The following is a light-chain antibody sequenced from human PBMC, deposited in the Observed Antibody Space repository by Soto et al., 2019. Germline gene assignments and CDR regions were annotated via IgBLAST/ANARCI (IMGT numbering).Light chain of an antibody. CDR1: QSVSSN. V-gene: IGKV3-15*01. Sequence: EIVMTQSPATLSVSPGERATLSCRASQSVSSNLAWYQQKPGRAPRLLIYGASTRATGIPARFSGSGSGTEFTLTIRSLQSEDFAVYHCKQYGNSPWTVGQGTKVDI. CDR3: KQYGNSPWT. J-gene: IGKJ1*01. CDR2: GAS.